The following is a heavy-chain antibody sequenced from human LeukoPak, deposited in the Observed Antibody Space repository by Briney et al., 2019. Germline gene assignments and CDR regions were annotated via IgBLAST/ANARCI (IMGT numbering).Heavy chain of an antibody. Sequence: SETLSLTCTVSGGSISSYYWSWIRQPPGKGLEWIGYIYYSGSTNYNPSLKSRVTISVDTSKNQFSLKLSSVTAADTAVYYCAKDRGLRPEGMDVWGQGTTVTVSS. J-gene: IGHJ6*02. CDR2: IYYSGST. CDR3: AKDRGLRPEGMDV. CDR1: GGSISSYY. D-gene: IGHD4-17*01. V-gene: IGHV4-59*01.